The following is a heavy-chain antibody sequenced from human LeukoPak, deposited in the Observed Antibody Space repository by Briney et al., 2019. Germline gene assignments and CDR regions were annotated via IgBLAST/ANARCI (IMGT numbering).Heavy chain of an antibody. J-gene: IGHJ4*02. V-gene: IGHV1-18*01. CDR3: ARERSGWFFSN. CDR1: GYSFTSYG. CDR2: INPYNGNT. D-gene: IGHD6-19*01. Sequence: EASVKVSCKASGYSFTSYGITWARQAPGQGLEWMGWINPYNGNTNYAQKLQGRVTMTTDTSTSTAYMDLRSLRSDDTAVYYCARERSGWFFSNWGQGTLVTVSS.